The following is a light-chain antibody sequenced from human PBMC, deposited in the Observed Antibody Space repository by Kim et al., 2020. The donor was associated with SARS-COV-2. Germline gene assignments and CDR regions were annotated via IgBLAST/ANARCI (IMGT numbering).Light chain of an antibody. J-gene: IGLJ2*01. CDR1: SSDIGGYNY. Sequence: QSALTQPASVSGSPGQSITISCTGTSSDIGGYNYVSWYQQHPGKAPKLIIYDVTNRPSGVSDRFSGSKSGNTASLTISGLQAEDEADYYCSAYTGTSTLFGGGTQLTVL. V-gene: IGLV2-14*03. CDR3: SAYTGTSTL. CDR2: DVT.